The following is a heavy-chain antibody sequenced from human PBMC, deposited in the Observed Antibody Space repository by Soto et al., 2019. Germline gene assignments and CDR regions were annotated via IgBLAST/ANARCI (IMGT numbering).Heavy chain of an antibody. CDR1: GFTFSSYA. J-gene: IGHJ5*02. V-gene: IGHV3-23*01. Sequence: EVQMLESGGGLVQPGGSLRLSCAASGFTFSSYAMSWVRQAPGKGLEGVSALSGSGGSTYYADSVKGRFTISRDNSKNTLSMQMNSLGAEDTAVYYWAKAAGSPSSHWFDPWGQGTLVTVSS. D-gene: IGHD6-6*01. CDR2: LSGSGGST. CDR3: AKAAGSPSSHWFDP.